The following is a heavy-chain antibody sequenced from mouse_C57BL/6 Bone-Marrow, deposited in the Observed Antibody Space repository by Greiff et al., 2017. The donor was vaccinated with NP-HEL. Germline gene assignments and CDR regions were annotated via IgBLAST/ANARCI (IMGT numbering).Heavy chain of an antibody. CDR3: ARDDTTATLFDY. CDR2: IYPGSGST. D-gene: IGHD1-2*01. Sequence: QVQLQQPGAELVKPGASVKMSCKASGYTFTSYWITWVKQRPGQGLEWIGDIYPGSGSTNYNEKFKSKATLTVDTSSSTAYMQLSSLTSEDSAVYYCARDDTTATLFDYWGQGTTLTVSS. J-gene: IGHJ2*01. V-gene: IGHV1-55*01. CDR1: GYTFTSYW.